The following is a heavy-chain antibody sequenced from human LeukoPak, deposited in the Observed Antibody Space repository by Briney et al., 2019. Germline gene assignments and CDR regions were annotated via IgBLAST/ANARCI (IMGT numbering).Heavy chain of an antibody. CDR3: ARDLIGYCSGASCPH. Sequence: ASVKVSCKASGYTFTGYYIHWVRQAPGQGLEWMGWINPNSGGTSYAQKFQGRVTMTRDTSISTAYMELSRLRSDDTAVFYCARDLIGYCSGASCPHWGQGTLVTVSS. D-gene: IGHD2-15*01. CDR2: INPNSGGT. V-gene: IGHV1-2*02. J-gene: IGHJ4*02. CDR1: GYTFTGYY.